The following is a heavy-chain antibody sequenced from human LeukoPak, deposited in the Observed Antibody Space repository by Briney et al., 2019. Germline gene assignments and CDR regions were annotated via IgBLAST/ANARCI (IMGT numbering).Heavy chain of an antibody. Sequence: GASVKVSCKASGYTFTGYYMHWVRQAPGQGLERMGRINPNSGGTNYAQKFQGRVTMTRDTSISTAYMELSRLRADDTAVYYCARLKIGPARDFDYWGQGTLVTVSS. D-gene: IGHD3-22*01. J-gene: IGHJ4*02. CDR1: GYTFTGYY. CDR3: ARLKIGPARDFDY. CDR2: INPNSGGT. V-gene: IGHV1-2*06.